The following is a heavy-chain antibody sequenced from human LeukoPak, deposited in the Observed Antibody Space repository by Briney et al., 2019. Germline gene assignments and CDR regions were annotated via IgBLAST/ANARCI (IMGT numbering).Heavy chain of an antibody. V-gene: IGHV3-30*02. Sequence: TGLSLRLFYAASGFTFRSYGMLWAPQAPAKALEGVAYLRDKEKNKYYEDSVKGRFTISRDNSKNTLYVQMNSVRAEDTALYYCAKDLILGYYGSESPIGYWGQETLVSVSS. CDR3: AKDLILGYYGSESPIGY. CDR1: GFTFRSYG. D-gene: IGHD3-10*01. CDR2: LRDKEKNK. J-gene: IGHJ4*02.